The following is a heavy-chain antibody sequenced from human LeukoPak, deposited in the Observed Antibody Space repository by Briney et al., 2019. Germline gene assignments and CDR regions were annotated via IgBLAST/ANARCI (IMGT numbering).Heavy chain of an antibody. CDR2: IYYSGNT. CDR1: GGSISRYY. D-gene: IGHD1-26*01. J-gene: IGHJ4*02. Sequence: SETLSLTCTVSGGSISRYYWSWIRQPPGKGLEWIGYIYYSGNTNYNPSVKSRVTISLDTSKNQFSLKLTSVTAADTALYYCARHGGSGSYEGYFDHWGQGTLVTVSS. V-gene: IGHV4-59*08. CDR3: ARHGGSGSYEGYFDH.